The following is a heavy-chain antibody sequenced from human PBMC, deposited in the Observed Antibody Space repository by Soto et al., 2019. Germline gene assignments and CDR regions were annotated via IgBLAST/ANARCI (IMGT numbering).Heavy chain of an antibody. Sequence: GGSLRLSCAASGFTFDDYGMSWVRQAPGKGLEWVSGINWNGGSTGYADSVKGRFTISRDNTKNSVYLQMNILRAEDTALYHCANAGDYSNEAALFDPWGQGTLVTVSS. V-gene: IGHV3-20*01. CDR2: INWNGGST. CDR3: ANAGDYSNEAALFDP. CDR1: GFTFDDYG. D-gene: IGHD1-1*01. J-gene: IGHJ5*02.